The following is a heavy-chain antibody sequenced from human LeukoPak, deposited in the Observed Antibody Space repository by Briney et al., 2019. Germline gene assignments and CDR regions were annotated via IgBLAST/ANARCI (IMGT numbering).Heavy chain of an antibody. CDR2: INPSGGST. Sequence: ASVTVSCKASGYTFTSYYMHWVRQAPGQGLEWMGIINPSGGSTSYAQKFQGRVTMTRDTSTSTVYMELSSLISEDTALYHCARASPYCSGGRCYSEYYFDYWGQGTLVTVSS. CDR1: GYTFTSYY. CDR3: ARASPYCSGGRCYSEYYFDY. D-gene: IGHD2-15*01. V-gene: IGHV1-46*01. J-gene: IGHJ4*02.